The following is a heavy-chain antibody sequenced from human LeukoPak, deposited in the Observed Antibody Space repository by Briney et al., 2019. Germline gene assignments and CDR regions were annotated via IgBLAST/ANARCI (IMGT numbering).Heavy chain of an antibody. CDR3: AKDRSWGMNSAEY. Sequence: GGSLRLSCAASGFTFSSYGMHWVRQAPGKGLEWVSFIRYDGSRTYYTDSVKGRFTISRDNSNNTLYLQMNSLRPEDTAVYFCAKDRSWGMNSAEYWGQGTLVTVSS. D-gene: IGHD7-27*01. CDR1: GFTFSSYG. J-gene: IGHJ4*02. CDR2: IRYDGSRT. V-gene: IGHV3-30*02.